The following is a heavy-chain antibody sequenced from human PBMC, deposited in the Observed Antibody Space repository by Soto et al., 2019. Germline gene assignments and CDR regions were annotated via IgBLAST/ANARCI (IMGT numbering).Heavy chain of an antibody. CDR1: GGSFSGYY. D-gene: IGHD3-22*01. Sequence: QVQLQQWGAGLLKPSETLSLTCAVYGGSFSGYYWSWIRHPPGTGMEWIGEINHSGSTNYNPSLKSRVNISVDTSKHQFSLKMSCVTAVDTAVYYCASRAIVVVTQTRAYFDYWGQGTLVTVSS. J-gene: IGHJ4*02. CDR2: INHSGST. V-gene: IGHV4-34*01. CDR3: ASRAIVVVTQTRAYFDY.